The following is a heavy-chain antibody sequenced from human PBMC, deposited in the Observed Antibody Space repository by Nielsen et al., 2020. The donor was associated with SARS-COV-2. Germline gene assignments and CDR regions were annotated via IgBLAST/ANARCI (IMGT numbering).Heavy chain of an antibody. CDR1: GFTFSSYA. Sequence: QTLSLTCAASGFTFSSYAMSWFRQAPGKGLEWVGFVRSKTFGGTTLYAASVKGRFSISRDDSKSIAYLEMNSLKTEDTAVYYCTRDFDIWGDYWGQGTLVTVSS. V-gene: IGHV3-49*03. CDR3: TRDFDIWGDY. CDR2: VRSKTFGGTT. J-gene: IGHJ4*02. D-gene: IGHD3-16*01.